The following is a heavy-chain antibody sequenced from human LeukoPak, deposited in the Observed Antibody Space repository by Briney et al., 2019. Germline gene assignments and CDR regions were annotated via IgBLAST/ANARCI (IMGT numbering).Heavy chain of an antibody. J-gene: IGHJ3*02. CDR3: ARQDSGSYLNPLDI. V-gene: IGHV4-59*08. Sequence: SETLSLTCIVSGGSISSYFWSWIRQPPGKGLEWIGYIYYTGSTNYNPSLKSRVTISVDTSKNQLPLKLSSVTAADTAVYYCARQDSGSYLNPLDIWGQGTVVTVSS. CDR1: GGSISSYF. D-gene: IGHD1-26*01. CDR2: IYYTGST.